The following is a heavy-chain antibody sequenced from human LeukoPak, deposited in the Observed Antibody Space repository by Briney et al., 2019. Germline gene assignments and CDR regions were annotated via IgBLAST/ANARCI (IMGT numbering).Heavy chain of an antibody. V-gene: IGHV4-39*07. CDR2: INHSGST. D-gene: IGHD2-21*02. J-gene: IGHJ4*02. CDR1: GGSISSSSYY. CDR3: ARGRGVVVTAIRRRNYFDY. Sequence: PSETLSLTCTVSGGSISSSSYYWSWIRQPPGKGLEWIGEINHSGSTNYNPSLKSRVTISVDTSKNQFSLKLSSVTAADTAVYYCARGRGVVVTAIRRRNYFDYWGQGTLVTVSS.